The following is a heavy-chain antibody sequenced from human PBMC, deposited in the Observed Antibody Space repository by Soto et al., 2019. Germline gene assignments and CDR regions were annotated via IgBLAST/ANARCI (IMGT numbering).Heavy chain of an antibody. CDR3: ARGVKIQLWSAFDY. Sequence: QVQLAQSGAEVKKPGSSVKVSCKASGGTFSSYTISWVRQAPGQGLEWMGRIIPILGIANYAQKFQGRVTITAEKSTSTAYMELSSLRSEDTAVYYCARGVKIQLWSAFDYWGQGTLVTVSS. CDR1: GGTFSSYT. CDR2: IIPILGIA. D-gene: IGHD5-18*01. V-gene: IGHV1-69*02. J-gene: IGHJ4*02.